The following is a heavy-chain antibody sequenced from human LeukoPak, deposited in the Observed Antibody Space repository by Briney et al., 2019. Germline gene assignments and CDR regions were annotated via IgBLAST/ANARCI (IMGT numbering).Heavy chain of an antibody. D-gene: IGHD6-19*01. J-gene: IGHJ4*02. CDR1: GFTFSSYA. V-gene: IGHV3-23*01. CDR3: ARRVYNSGWYIDY. CDR2: ISGSGSNT. Sequence: PGGSLRLSCAASGFTFSSYAISWVRQAPGKGLEWVSAISGSGSNTYYPGSVKGRFTISRDNAKNSLYLQMNSLRAEDTAVYYCARRVYNSGWYIDYWGQGTLVTVSS.